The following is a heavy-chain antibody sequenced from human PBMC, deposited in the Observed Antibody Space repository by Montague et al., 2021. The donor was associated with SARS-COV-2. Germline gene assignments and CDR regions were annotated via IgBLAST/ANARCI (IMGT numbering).Heavy chain of an antibody. CDR1: GFSLSTSGMC. D-gene: IGHD3-16*01. Sequence: PALVKPTQTLTLTCTFSGFSLSTSGMCVSWIRQPPGKALEWLALIDWDDDKYYSTSLKTRLTISKDTSKNQVVLTMTSMDPVDTATYYYATTIYDYVWGTRVEFDYWGQGTLVTVSS. CDR2: IDWDDDK. J-gene: IGHJ4*02. V-gene: IGHV2-70*01. CDR3: ATTIYDYVWGTRVEFDY.